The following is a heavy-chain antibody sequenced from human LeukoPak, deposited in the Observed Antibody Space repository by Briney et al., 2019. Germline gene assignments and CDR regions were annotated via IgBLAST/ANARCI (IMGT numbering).Heavy chain of an antibody. CDR3: ATEPRGGSVY. Sequence: WIGYIYYSGSTNYNPSLKSRVTISVDTSKNQFSLKLSSVTAADTAVYYCATEPRGGSVYWGQGTLVTVSS. D-gene: IGHD3-10*01. CDR2: IYYSGST. J-gene: IGHJ4*02. V-gene: IGHV4-59*01.